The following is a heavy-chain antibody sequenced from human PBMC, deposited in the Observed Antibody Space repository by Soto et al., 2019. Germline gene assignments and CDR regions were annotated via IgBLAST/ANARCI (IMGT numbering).Heavy chain of an antibody. V-gene: IGHV4-34*01. D-gene: IGHD6-19*01. Sequence: PSETLSLTCAVYGGSFSGYYWSWIRQPPGKGLEWIGEINHSGSTNYNPSLKSRVTISVDTSKNQFSLKLSSVTAADTAVYYCARKQWHDAFDIWGQGTMVTVAS. CDR1: GGSFSGYY. CDR2: INHSGST. J-gene: IGHJ3*02. CDR3: ARKQWHDAFDI.